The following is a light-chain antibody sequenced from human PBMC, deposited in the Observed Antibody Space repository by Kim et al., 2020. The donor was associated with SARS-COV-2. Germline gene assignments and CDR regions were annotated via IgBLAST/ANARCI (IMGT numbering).Light chain of an antibody. CDR2: GAS. CDR1: QSVSGSY. Sequence: LSPGERATLSCRASQSVSGSYLAWYQQKPGQAPRLLIYGASSRATGISDRFSGSGSGTDFTLTISRLEPEDFAVYYCQQYGNSPRTFGQGTKLEI. V-gene: IGKV3-20*01. CDR3: QQYGNSPRT. J-gene: IGKJ2*02.